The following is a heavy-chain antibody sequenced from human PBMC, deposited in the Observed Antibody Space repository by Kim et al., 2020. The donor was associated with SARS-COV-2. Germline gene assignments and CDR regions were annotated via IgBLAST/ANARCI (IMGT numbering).Heavy chain of an antibody. V-gene: IGHV3-30*04. D-gene: IGHD2-21*02. CDR3: ARDPLAYCGGDCYNTFDY. CDR2: ISYDGSNK. Sequence: GGSLRLSCAASGFTFSSYAMHWVRQAPGKGLEWVAVISYDGSNKYYADSVKGRFTISRDNSKNTLYLQMNSLRAEDTAVYYCARDPLAYCGGDCYNTFDYWGQGTLVTVSS. CDR1: GFTFSSYA. J-gene: IGHJ4*02.